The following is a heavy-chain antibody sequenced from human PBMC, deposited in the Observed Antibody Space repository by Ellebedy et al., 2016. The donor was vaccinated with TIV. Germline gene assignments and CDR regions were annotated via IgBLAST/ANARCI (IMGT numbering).Heavy chain of an antibody. J-gene: IGHJ4*02. V-gene: IGHV5-51*01. CDR1: GYNFNNYW. Sequence: GESLKISCKGSGYNFNNYWIGWVRQMPGKGLEWMGIIYPGNSDTSYSPSFQGLVTMSSDKSSATAFLQWRSLNVSDTAIYYCARWTKTSVIDYFDYWGQGTLVSVSS. D-gene: IGHD2-2*01. CDR3: ARWTKTSVIDYFDY. CDR2: IYPGNSDT.